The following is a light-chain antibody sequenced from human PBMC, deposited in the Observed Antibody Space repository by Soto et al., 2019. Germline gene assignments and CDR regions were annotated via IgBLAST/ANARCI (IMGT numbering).Light chain of an antibody. CDR3: VQESSCQWR. CDR2: AAS. Sequence: AIQMTQSPSSLSASVGDRVTITCRASQGIRNDLGWYQQKPGKAPTLLIYAASSLQSGVPSRFSGSGSGTEFTLTITSLQPEYFATYYCVQESSCQWRFGQGTKVEIK. V-gene: IGKV1-6*01. J-gene: IGKJ1*01. CDR1: QGIRND.